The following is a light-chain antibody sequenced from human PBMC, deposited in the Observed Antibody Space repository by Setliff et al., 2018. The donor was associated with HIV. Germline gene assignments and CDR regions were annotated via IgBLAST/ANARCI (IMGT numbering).Light chain of an antibody. J-gene: IGLJ1*01. Sequence: QSVLTQPPSVSGSPGQSIIISCTGTTSDIGSYNRVSWYQRRPGTAPKLIIYEVNKRPSGVSNRFSGSKSGTTASLAISGLQADDEADYYCCSYAGSNIFVVFGTGTKVTVL. V-gene: IGLV2-23*02. CDR1: TSDIGSYNR. CDR2: EVN. CDR3: CSYAGSNIFVV.